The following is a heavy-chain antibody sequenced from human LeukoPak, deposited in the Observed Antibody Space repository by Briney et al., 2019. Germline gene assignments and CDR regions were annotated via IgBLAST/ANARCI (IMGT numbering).Heavy chain of an antibody. V-gene: IGHV1-18*01. CDR2: ISGYNGNT. Sequence: ASVKVSCKASGYTFTNYAISWVRQAPGQGLEWMGWISGYNGNTNYAQKLQGRVIMTTDTSTRTAYMELRSLRSDDTAVYYCARGLEWLTRRHTWFDPWGQGTLVTVSS. J-gene: IGHJ5*02. D-gene: IGHD3-3*01. CDR1: GYTFTNYA. CDR3: ARGLEWLTRRHTWFDP.